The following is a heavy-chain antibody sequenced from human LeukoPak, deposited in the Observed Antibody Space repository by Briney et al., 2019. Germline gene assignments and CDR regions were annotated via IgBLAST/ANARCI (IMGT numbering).Heavy chain of an antibody. CDR2: IFGSGGSA. Sequence: GGSLRLYCTASGFTFSSYAMYWVRQAPGKGLEWVSGIFGSGGSAHYADSVKGRFTISRDNSKNTVYLQMNSLRAEDTAVYYCGKTTTGYSSGRYPAWPVDYWGQGTLVTVSS. V-gene: IGHV3-23*01. J-gene: IGHJ4*02. D-gene: IGHD6-19*01. CDR1: GFTFSSYA. CDR3: GKTTTGYSSGRYPAWPVDY.